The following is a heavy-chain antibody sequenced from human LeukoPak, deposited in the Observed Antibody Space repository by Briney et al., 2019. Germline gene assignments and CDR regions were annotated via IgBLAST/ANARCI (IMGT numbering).Heavy chain of an antibody. CDR3: ARGPAQYYYGSGSYYPAGRGYYYYMDV. CDR1: GYTFTGYY. D-gene: IGHD3-10*01. Sequence: GASVKVSCKASGYTFTGYYMHWVRQAPGQGLEWMGWINPNSGGTNYAQKFQGRVTMTRDTSISTAYMELSRLRSDDTAVYYCARGPAQYYYGSGSYYPAGRGYYYYMDVWGKGTTVTVSS. CDR2: INPNSGGT. V-gene: IGHV1-2*02. J-gene: IGHJ6*03.